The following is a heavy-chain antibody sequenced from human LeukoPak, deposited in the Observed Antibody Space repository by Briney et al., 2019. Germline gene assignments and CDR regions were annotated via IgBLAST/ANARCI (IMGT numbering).Heavy chain of an antibody. J-gene: IGHJ3*02. CDR1: WFTVSSNY. Sequence: GGSLRLSWAAAWFTVSSNYISWGRQAPGKGLEWGSVIYIGGSTYYADSVKGRFTISRDNSKNTLSLQMNSLRAENTAVYYCARDKALYGGDAFDIWGQGTMVTVSS. CDR2: IYIGGST. D-gene: IGHD4-23*01. CDR3: ARDKALYGGDAFDI. V-gene: IGHV3-53*01.